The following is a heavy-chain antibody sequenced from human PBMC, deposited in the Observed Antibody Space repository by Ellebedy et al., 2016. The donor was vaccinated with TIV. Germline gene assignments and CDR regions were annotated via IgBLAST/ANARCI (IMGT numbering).Heavy chain of an antibody. CDR2: FLGRATTT. Sequence: GGSLRLSXSSSGFTFSSYAMSWLRPTPGQDLQLVAVFLGRATTTYYADTVKGRFTISRDNSKNTLFLKMNSLRGNDTARYHCGKISPTHQEAFEIWGQGTMVTVSS. D-gene: IGHD3-3*02. CDR1: GFTFSSYA. V-gene: IGHV3-23*01. J-gene: IGHJ3*02. CDR3: GKISPTHQEAFEI.